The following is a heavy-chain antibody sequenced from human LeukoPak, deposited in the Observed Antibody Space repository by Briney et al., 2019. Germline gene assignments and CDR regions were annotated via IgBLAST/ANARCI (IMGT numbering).Heavy chain of an antibody. CDR1: GGSISSGSYY. CDR3: AREVHVTVTTPPPYYYYYYYMDV. V-gene: IGHV4-61*02. CDR2: IYTSGST. D-gene: IGHD4-11*01. J-gene: IGHJ6*03. Sequence: PSETLSLTCTVSGGSISSGSYYWSWIRQPAGKGLEWIGRIYTSGSTNYNPSLKSRVTISVDTSKNQFSLKLSSVTAADTAVYYCAREVHVTVTTPPPYYYYYYYMDVWGKGTTVTVSS.